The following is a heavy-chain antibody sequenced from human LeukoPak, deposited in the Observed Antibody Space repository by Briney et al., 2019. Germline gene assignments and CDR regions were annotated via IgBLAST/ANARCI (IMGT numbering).Heavy chain of an antibody. CDR3: AVSGEDDAFDI. J-gene: IGHJ3*02. Sequence: PGGSLRLSCAASGFTFSSYGMHWVRQAPGKGLEWVAVISYDGSNKYYADSVKGRFTISRDNSKNTLYLQMNSLRAEDTAVYYCAVSGEDDAFDIWGQGTMVTVSS. CDR1: GFTFSSYG. CDR2: ISYDGSNK. V-gene: IGHV3-30*03. D-gene: IGHD3-10*02.